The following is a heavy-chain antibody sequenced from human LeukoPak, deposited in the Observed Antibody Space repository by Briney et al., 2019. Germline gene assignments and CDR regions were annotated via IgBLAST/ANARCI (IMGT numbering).Heavy chain of an antibody. D-gene: IGHD6-19*01. V-gene: IGHV1-2*02. Sequence: ASVKVSCKASGYTFTGYYMHWVRQAPGQGLEWMGWMNPNSGGTNYAQKFQGRVTMTRDTSISTAYMGLSRLRSDDTAVYYCARDLRYSSGWSASGMDVWGKGTTVTISS. CDR1: GYTFTGYY. CDR2: MNPNSGGT. CDR3: ARDLRYSSGWSASGMDV. J-gene: IGHJ6*03.